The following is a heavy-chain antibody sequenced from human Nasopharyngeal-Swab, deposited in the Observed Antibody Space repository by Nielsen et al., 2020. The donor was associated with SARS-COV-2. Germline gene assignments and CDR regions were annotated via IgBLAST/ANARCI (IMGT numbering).Heavy chain of an antibody. J-gene: IGHJ2*01. Sequence: GESLKISCAASGFTFSSYSMNWVRQAPGKGLEWVSSISSSSSYIYYADSVKGRFTISRDIAKNSLYLQMNSLRAEDTAVYYCARDPLSSWQAIGNWYFDLWGRGTLVTVSS. CDR2: ISSSSSYI. D-gene: IGHD6-13*01. CDR1: GFTFSSYS. CDR3: ARDPLSSWQAIGNWYFDL. V-gene: IGHV3-21*01.